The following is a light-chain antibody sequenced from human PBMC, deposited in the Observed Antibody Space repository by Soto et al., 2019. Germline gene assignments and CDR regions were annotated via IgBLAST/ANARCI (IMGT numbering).Light chain of an antibody. J-gene: IGKJ4*01. CDR2: DIS. Sequence: FVVTRARAALSLSSAQRATLSCRARQSVSSYLAWYQQKPGQAPRLLIYDISNRATGIPARFSGSGSGTDLTLTISSLEPEDIAVYYCQQRGTCGGGTKVDIK. CDR1: QSVSSY. CDR3: QQRGT. V-gene: IGKV3-11*01.